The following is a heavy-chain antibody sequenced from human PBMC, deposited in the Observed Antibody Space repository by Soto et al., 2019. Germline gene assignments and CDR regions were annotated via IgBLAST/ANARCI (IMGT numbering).Heavy chain of an antibody. V-gene: IGHV4-59*12. D-gene: IGHD2-2*03. Sequence: QVQLQESGPGLVKPSETLSLTCTVSGDSITSYYWSWIRQPPGKALEWIGYIYYSGSTDNNPPLKSRVNISLDRAKKQVSLKLKSVTAADTAVYYCARDLGIGSGPFDAWGQGTMVTVSA. CDR3: ARDLGIGSGPFDA. CDR1: GDSITSYY. J-gene: IGHJ3*01. CDR2: IYYSGST.